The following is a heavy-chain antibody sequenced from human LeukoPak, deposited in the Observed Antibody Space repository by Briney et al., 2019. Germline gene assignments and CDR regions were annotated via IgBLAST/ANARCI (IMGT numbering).Heavy chain of an antibody. D-gene: IGHD3-22*01. Sequence: SETLSLTCTVSGGSISSYYWSWIRQPPGEGLEWIGFIYHSGSTNYNPSLKSRVTISVDTSTNQFSLKMKSVTAADTAVYYCARDSRGYYDSSGYFDYWGQGTLVTVSS. CDR2: IYHSGST. CDR3: ARDSRGYYDSSGYFDY. V-gene: IGHV4-59*12. CDR1: GGSISSYY. J-gene: IGHJ4*02.